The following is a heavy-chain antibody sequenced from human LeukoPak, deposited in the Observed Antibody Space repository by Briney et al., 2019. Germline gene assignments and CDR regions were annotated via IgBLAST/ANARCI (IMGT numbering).Heavy chain of an antibody. V-gene: IGHV4-38-2*02. D-gene: IGHD2-21*02. Sequence: SETLSLTCSVSNYSIKSGFYWAWIRQPPGKGLEWIGSIYHTGNTYYNPSLKSRVTILVDTSKNHFSLKLNSVTTADTAVYYCARVGLIPPTANWGQGTLVTVSS. CDR2: IYHTGNT. CDR3: ARVGLIPPTAN. J-gene: IGHJ4*02. CDR1: NYSIKSGFY.